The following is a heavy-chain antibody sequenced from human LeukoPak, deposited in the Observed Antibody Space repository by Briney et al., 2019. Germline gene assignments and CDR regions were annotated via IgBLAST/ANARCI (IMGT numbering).Heavy chain of an antibody. CDR2: IGLSGSPL. J-gene: IGHJ4*02. CDR3: ARKDFSSGSFSY. D-gene: IGHD3-22*01. V-gene: IGHV3-11*04. Sequence: GGSLRLSCAVSGFPFTRFYMSWIRQAPGKGLEWISYIGLSGSPLDYADSVRGRFTISRDNAKNSLYLELNSLRAEDTAMYYCARKDFSSGSFSYWGQGTLVTVSS. CDR1: GFPFTRFY.